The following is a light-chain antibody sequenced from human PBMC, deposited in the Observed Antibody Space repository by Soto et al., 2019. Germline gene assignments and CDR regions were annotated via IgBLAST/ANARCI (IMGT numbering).Light chain of an antibody. CDR2: EVS. Sequence: QSALTQPASVSGSPGQSITISCTGTSSDVGFYNYVSWYQQHPGKAPKLMIYEVSNRPSGVSNRFSGSKSGNTVSLTISGLQAEDEADYYCSSYRSSSTLYVFGTGTKVTVL. CDR3: SSYRSSSTLYV. CDR1: SSDVGFYNY. J-gene: IGLJ1*01. V-gene: IGLV2-14*01.